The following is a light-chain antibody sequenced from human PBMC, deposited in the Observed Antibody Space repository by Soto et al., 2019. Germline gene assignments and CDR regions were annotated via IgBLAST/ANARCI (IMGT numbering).Light chain of an antibody. CDR2: EVT. Sequence: ALTQPAPVSGSPGQSITISCTGTSNDVGAYDYVSWYQQHPGKAPKLIIYEVTYRPSGVSNRFSGSQSGNTASLTISGLQAEDEADYYCSSYRGSSTLTFGGGT. CDR3: SSYRGSSTLT. CDR1: SNDVGAYDY. V-gene: IGLV2-14*01. J-gene: IGLJ2*01.